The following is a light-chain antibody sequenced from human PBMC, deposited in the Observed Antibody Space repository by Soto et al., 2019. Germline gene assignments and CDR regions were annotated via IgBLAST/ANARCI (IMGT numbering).Light chain of an antibody. Sequence: QSVLTQPPSVSVAPGQRVTVSCTGGSANIGTGYDVHWYQQVPGTAPKLLIYGNNNRPSGIPDRFSGSKSDTSASLAIAGLQAEDEADYYCQSYDSGLSTYVFGTGTKVTVL. V-gene: IGLV1-40*01. CDR2: GNN. CDR3: QSYDSGLSTYV. J-gene: IGLJ1*01. CDR1: SANIGTGYD.